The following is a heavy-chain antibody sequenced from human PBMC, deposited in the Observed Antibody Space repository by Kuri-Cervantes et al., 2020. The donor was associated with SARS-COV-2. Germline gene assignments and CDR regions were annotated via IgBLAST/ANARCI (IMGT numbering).Heavy chain of an antibody. Sequence: LRLSCTVSGGSISSGDYYWSWIRQPPGKGLEWIGYIYYSGSTYYNPSLKSRVTISVDTSKNQFSLKLSSVTAADTAVYYCARGIVVVPAAIRGELYNWFDPWGQGTLVTVSS. CDR1: GGSISSGDYY. V-gene: IGHV4-30-4*08. D-gene: IGHD2-2*02. CDR3: ARGIVVVPAAIRGELYNWFDP. J-gene: IGHJ5*02. CDR2: IYYSGST.